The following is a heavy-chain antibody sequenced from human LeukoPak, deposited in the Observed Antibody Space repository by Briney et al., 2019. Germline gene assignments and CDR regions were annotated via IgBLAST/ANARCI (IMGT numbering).Heavy chain of an antibody. CDR2: IYHSGST. CDR1: GGSISSGYY. J-gene: IGHJ4*02. V-gene: IGHV4-38-2*02. CDR3: ARAISTVAGGGTFDY. D-gene: IGHD6-19*01. Sequence: SQTLSLTCTVSGGSISSGYYWGWIRQPPGKGLEWIGSIYHSGSTYYNPSLKSRVTISVDTSKNQFSLKLSSVTAADTAVYYCARAISTVAGGGTFDYWGQGTLVTVSS.